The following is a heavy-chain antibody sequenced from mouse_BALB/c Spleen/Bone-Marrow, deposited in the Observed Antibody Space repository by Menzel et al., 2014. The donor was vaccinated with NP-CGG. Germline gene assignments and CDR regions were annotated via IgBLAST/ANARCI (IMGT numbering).Heavy chain of an antibody. CDR2: IRLKSNNYAT. CDR3: TRGYYGSTTGAYAMDY. D-gene: IGHD1-1*01. V-gene: IGHV6-6*02. CDR1: GFTFSNYW. J-gene: IGHJ4*01. Sequence: DVKLQESGGGLVQPGGSMKLSCVASGFTFSNYWMNWVRQSPEKGLEWVAEIRLKSNNYATHYAESVKGRLTISREDSKTSVYLQMNNLRAEDTGIYYCTRGYYGSTTGAYAMDYWGQGTSVTVSS.